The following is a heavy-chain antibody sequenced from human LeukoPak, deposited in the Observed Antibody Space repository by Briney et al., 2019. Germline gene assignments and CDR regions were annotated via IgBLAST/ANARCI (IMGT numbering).Heavy chain of an antibody. Sequence: PGGSLRLSCAASGLTFCSYSMNWVRQAPGKGLEWVSCISSCSGYIYYADSVKGRFTISRDNAKNSLYLQMNSLRAEDTAVYYCARGGATVGATWVHWGQGTLVIVSS. CDR1: GLTFCSYS. CDR2: ISSCSGYI. V-gene: IGHV3-21*01. CDR3: ARGGATVGATWVH. D-gene: IGHD1-26*01. J-gene: IGHJ4*02.